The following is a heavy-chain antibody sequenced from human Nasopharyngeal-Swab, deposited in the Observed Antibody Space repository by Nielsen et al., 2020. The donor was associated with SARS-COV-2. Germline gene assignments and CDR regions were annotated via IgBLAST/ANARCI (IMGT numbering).Heavy chain of an antibody. Sequence: SETLSLTCTVSGDSISSLHWSWIRQAPGKGLEWIGHFYNSGISNYNPSLENRVTISGDTSKNQFSLQLKSVTAADTAVYYCATNDLWSGYYLYWGQGTLVTVSS. CDR3: ATNDLWSGYYLY. CDR2: FYNSGIS. J-gene: IGHJ4*02. V-gene: IGHV4-59*11. CDR1: GDSISSLH. D-gene: IGHD3-3*01.